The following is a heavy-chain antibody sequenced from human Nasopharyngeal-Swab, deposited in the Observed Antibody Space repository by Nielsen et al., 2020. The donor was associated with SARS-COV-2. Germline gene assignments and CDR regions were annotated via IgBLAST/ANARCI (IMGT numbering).Heavy chain of an antibody. J-gene: IGHJ5*01. CDR3: ARSSQSYGYEFDF. V-gene: IGHV5-51*01. D-gene: IGHD3-16*01. CDR1: GYRFSTYW. CDR2: ISPGDSDT. Sequence: GESLKISCKGSGYRFSTYWIVWVRQMPGRCLEWMGTISPGDSDTRYSPSFPGQATISADKSMNTAHLQWSSLKAADTAMYYCARSSQSYGYEFDFWGQGTLVTVSP.